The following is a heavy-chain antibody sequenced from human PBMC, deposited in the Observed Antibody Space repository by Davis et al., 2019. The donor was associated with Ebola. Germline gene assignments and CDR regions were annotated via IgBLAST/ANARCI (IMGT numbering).Heavy chain of an antibody. D-gene: IGHD5-24*01. J-gene: IGHJ4*02. CDR2: ISYDGSNK. Sequence: GESLKISCAASGFTFSSYAMHWVRQAPGKGLEWVAVISYDGSNKYYADSVKGRFTISRDNSKNTLYLQMNSLRAEDTAVYYCARVEKDGYTRGVGYWGQGTLVTVSS. CDR1: GFTFSSYA. V-gene: IGHV3-30*04. CDR3: ARVEKDGYTRGVGY.